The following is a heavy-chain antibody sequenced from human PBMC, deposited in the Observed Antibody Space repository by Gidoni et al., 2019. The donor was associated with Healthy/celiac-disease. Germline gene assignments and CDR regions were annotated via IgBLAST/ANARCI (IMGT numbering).Heavy chain of an antibody. CDR2: IYYSGGT. CDR3: ARDIHYYDSSGYYYSWYFDL. D-gene: IGHD3-22*01. J-gene: IGHJ2*01. CDR1: GGSVRRGSYY. Sequence: QVQPQESGPGLVKPSETLFPTRTVSGGSVRRGSYYWGWIRQPPGKGLEWIGYIYYSGGTNYNPSLKSRVTISVDTSKNQFSLKLSSVTAADTAVYYCARDIHYYDSSGYYYSWYFDLWGRGTLVTVSS. V-gene: IGHV4-61*01.